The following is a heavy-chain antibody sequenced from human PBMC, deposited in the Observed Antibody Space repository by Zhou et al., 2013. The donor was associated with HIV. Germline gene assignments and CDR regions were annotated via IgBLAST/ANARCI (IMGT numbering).Heavy chain of an antibody. Sequence: QVRLVQSGAEVKRPGASVTVSCKTSGYTFSRYYMHWVRQAPGQGLEWMGVINPGGGDTIYAQNFQGKLTLTSDTSTDTFYMSLSSLRSEDTAIYYCARAQGDILTEGYFDYWGQGTLVTVSS. J-gene: IGHJ4*02. CDR2: INPGGGDT. D-gene: IGHD3-9*01. CDR3: ARAQGDILTEGYFDY. V-gene: IGHV1-46*01. CDR1: GYTFSRYY.